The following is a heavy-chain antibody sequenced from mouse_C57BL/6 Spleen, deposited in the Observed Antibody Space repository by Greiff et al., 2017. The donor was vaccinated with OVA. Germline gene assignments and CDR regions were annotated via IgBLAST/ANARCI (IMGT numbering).Heavy chain of an antibody. J-gene: IGHJ3*01. CDR1: GYTFTTYP. D-gene: IGHD2-4*01. Sequence: VQLVESGAELVKPGASVKMSCKASGYTFTTYPIEWMKQNHGKSLEWIGNFHPYNDDTKYNEKFKGKATLTVEKSSSTVYLELSRLTSDDSAVYYCARNDYDKGVWFAYWGQGTLVTVSA. CDR2: FHPYNDDT. V-gene: IGHV1-47*01. CDR3: ARNDYDKGVWFAY.